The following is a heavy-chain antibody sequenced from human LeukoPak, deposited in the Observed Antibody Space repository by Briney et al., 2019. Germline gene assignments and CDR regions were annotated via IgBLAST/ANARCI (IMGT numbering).Heavy chain of an antibody. Sequence: GGSLRLSCAASGFTFSSYGMHWVRQAPGKWLEWVAVISYDGSNKYYADSVKGRFTISRDNSKNTLYLQMNSLRAEDTAVYYCAKDLGYCSSTSCPDYYYYGMGVWGQGTTVTVSS. CDR1: GFTFSSYG. V-gene: IGHV3-30*18. J-gene: IGHJ6*02. D-gene: IGHD2-2*01. CDR3: AKDLGYCSSTSCPDYYYYGMGV. CDR2: ISYDGSNK.